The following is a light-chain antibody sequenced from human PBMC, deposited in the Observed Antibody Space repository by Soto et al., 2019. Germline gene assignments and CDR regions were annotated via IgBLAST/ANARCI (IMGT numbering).Light chain of an antibody. V-gene: IGKV2-28*01. CDR2: LGT. CDR1: QSLLHYNGYNY. J-gene: IGKJ5*01. Sequence: DIVMTQSPLSLPVTPGEPASISCRSSQSLLHYNGYNYLDWYLQKPGQSPQLLIYLGTNRASGVPDMFSGSGSGTDFTLKISRVEAEDVGVYYCMQALQIPLTFGQGTRLEIK. CDR3: MQALQIPLT.